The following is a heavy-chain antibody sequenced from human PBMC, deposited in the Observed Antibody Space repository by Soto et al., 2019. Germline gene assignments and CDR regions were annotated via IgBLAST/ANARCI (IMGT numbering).Heavy chain of an antibody. Sequence: PGESLKISCKGSGSTFASYWIGWVRQMPGKGLEWMGIIYPSDSDTRHNPSFQGQVTISGVKSINTVYLQWSSRKASDTATYYCARGPPPLFDYWGQGAMVTVSS. CDR1: GSTFASYW. CDR3: ARGPPPLFDY. CDR2: IYPSDSDT. J-gene: IGHJ4*02. V-gene: IGHV5-51*01.